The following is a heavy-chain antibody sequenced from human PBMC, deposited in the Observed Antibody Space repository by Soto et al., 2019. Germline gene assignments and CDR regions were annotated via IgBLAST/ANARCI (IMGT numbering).Heavy chain of an antibody. CDR3: ARGYDFWGDMDV. Sequence: ASGKVSCKASGYTFTSYAMHWVRQAPGQRLEWMGWINAGNGNTKYSQKFQGRVTITRDTSASTAYMELSSLRSEDTAVYYCARGYDFWGDMDVWGQGTTVTVSS. CDR2: INAGNGNT. CDR1: GYTFTSYA. V-gene: IGHV1-3*01. D-gene: IGHD3-3*01. J-gene: IGHJ6*02.